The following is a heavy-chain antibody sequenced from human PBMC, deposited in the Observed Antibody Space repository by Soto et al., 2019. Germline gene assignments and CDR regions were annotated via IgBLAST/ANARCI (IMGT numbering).Heavy chain of an antibody. D-gene: IGHD3-10*01. Sequence: QVQLEQSGAEVKKPGSSVKISCKASGGTLSDHGVSWLRQAPGQGLEWVGGTIPVFTTANYAPKFQGRVTIAAAKTTNIAYMKLGSVRSADTPFYYGAKDVYGSGNYYTGPSAFDIWGQGTLVIVSS. CDR1: GGTLSDHG. V-gene: IGHV1-69*06. CDR3: AKDVYGSGNYYTGPSAFDI. J-gene: IGHJ3*02. CDR2: TIPVFTTA.